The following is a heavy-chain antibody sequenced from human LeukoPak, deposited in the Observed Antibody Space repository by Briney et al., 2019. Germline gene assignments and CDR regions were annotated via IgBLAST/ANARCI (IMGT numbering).Heavy chain of an antibody. V-gene: IGHV3-30-3*01. J-gene: IGHJ4*02. CDR1: GFTVSSNY. CDR3: ARARRLTRLQYHFDY. Sequence: GGSLRLSCAASGFTVSSNYMSWVRQAPGKGLEWVAVISYDGSNKYYADSVKGRFTISRDNSKNTLYLQMNSLRAEDTAVYYCARARRLTRLQYHFDYWGQGTLVTVSS. CDR2: ISYDGSNK. D-gene: IGHD2-2*01.